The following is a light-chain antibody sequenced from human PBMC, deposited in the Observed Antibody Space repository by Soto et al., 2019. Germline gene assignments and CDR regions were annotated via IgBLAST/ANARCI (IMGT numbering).Light chain of an antibody. CDR3: QQYNKWPLFT. V-gene: IGKV3-15*01. CDR1: QSVGSN. Sequence: ETVMTQSPATLSVSPGERATLSCRASQSVGSNLAWYQQRPGQAPRLLIYGASTRATGIPVRFSGSGSGTEFTLTISSLQSEDFGFYYCQQYNKWPLFTFGPGTRVDMK. CDR2: GAS. J-gene: IGKJ3*01.